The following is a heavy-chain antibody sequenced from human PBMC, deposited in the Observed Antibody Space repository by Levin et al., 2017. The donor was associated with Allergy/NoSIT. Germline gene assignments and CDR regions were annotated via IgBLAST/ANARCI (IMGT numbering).Heavy chain of an antibody. Sequence: PSETLSLTCAVYGGSFSGYYWSWIRQPPGKGLEWIGEINHSGSTNYNPSLKSRVTISVDTSKNQFSLKLSSVTAADTAVYYCARGPRYSYGRFDYWGQGTLVTVSS. CDR2: INHSGST. D-gene: IGHD5-18*01. V-gene: IGHV4-34*01. CDR1: GGSFSGYY. CDR3: ARGPRYSYGRFDY. J-gene: IGHJ4*02.